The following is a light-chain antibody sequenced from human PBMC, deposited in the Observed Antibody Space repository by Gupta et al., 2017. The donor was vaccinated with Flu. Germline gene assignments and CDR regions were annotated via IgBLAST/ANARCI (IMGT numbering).Light chain of an antibody. CDR3: SSYTSSSTPG. V-gene: IGLV2-14*01. Sequence: QSALTQPASMSGSPGQSITISCTGTSSDVGGYNYVSWYQQHPGKAPKLMIYEVSNRPSGVSNRFSGSKSGNTASLTISGLQAEDEADYYCSSYTSSSTPGFGGGTKLTVL. CDR2: EVS. CDR1: SSDVGGYNY. J-gene: IGLJ3*02.